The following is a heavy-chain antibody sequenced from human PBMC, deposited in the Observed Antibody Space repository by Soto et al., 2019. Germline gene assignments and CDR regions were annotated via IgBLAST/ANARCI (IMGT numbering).Heavy chain of an antibody. D-gene: IGHD3-10*01. V-gene: IGHV3-48*02. J-gene: IGHJ4*02. Sequence: GSLKLSCAASGFTFSSYSMNWVRQAPGKGLEWVSYISSSSSTIYYADSVKGRFTISRDNAKNSLYLQMNSLRDEDTAVYYCARDGGNYYGSGYFDYWGQGTLVTVSS. CDR2: ISSSSSTI. CDR1: GFTFSSYS. CDR3: ARDGGNYYGSGYFDY.